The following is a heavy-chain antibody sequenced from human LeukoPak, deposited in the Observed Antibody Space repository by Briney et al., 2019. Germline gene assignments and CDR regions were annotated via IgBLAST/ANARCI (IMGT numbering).Heavy chain of an antibody. D-gene: IGHD5-18*01. CDR2: INSDGSRT. CDR1: AFTLSSYW. J-gene: IGHJ6*02. CDR3: ARESIQLWLVDYYYGMDV. V-gene: IGHV3-74*01. Sequence: PGGSLRLSCAASAFTLSSYWMHWVRRAPGKGLVWISHINSDGSRTDYADSVKGRFTISRDNAKNTLYLQMNSLRAEDTAVYYCARESIQLWLVDYYYGMDVWGQGTTVTVSS.